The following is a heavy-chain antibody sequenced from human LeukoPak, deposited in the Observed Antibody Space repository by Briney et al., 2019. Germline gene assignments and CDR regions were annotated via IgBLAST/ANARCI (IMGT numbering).Heavy chain of an antibody. CDR2: ISGSGGST. D-gene: IGHD3-22*01. V-gene: IGHV3-23*01. J-gene: IGHJ4*02. Sequence: GGSLRLSCAASGFTFSSYAMSWVRQAPGKGLEWVSAISGSGGSTYYTDSVKGRFTISRDNSKNTLYLQMNSLRAEDTAVYYCAPPPDMIVVALYYFDYWGQGTLVTVSS. CDR1: GFTFSSYA. CDR3: APPPDMIVVALYYFDY.